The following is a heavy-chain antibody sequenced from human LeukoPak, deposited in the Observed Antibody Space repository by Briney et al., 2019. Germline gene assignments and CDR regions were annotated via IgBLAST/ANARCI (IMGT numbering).Heavy chain of an antibody. CDR1: GFTFSTYT. CDR2: ISYDGNSE. CDR3: ARDLRAYYYYYGMDV. V-gene: IGHV3-30-3*01. J-gene: IGHJ6*02. Sequence: GGSLRLSCTASGFTFSTYTMHWVRQAPGKGLEWVAVISYDGNSEYYADSVKGRFTISRDSSRNTLYLQMNSLRVEDTAVYYCARDLRAYYYYYGMDVWGQGTTVTVSS.